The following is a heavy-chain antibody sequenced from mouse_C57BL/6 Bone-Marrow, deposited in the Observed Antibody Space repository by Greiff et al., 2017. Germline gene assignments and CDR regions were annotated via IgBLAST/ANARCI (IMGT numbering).Heavy chain of an antibody. CDR1: GFTFSDYY. Sequence: EVHLVESGGGLVQPGGSLKLSCAASGFTFSDYYMYWVRQTPEKRLEWVAYIINGGGSTYYPDTVKGRFTISRDNAKNTLYLQMGRVKSEDTAMYYCARDWDWYFDVWGTGTTVTVSS. CDR3: ARDWDWYFDV. V-gene: IGHV5-12*01. D-gene: IGHD4-1*01. J-gene: IGHJ1*03. CDR2: IINGGGST.